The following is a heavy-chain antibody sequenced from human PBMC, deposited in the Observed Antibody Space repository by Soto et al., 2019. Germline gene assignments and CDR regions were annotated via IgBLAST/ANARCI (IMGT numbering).Heavy chain of an antibody. D-gene: IGHD3-22*01. CDR2: ISAYNGNT. CDR1: GYTFTSYS. CDR3: ARDKMVYYDSSGYSTGAFDI. J-gene: IGHJ3*02. Sequence: ASVKVSCKASGYTFTSYSISWVRQAPGQGLEWMGWISAYNGNTNYAQKLQGRVTMTTDTSTSTAYMELRSLRSDDTAVYYCARDKMVYYDSSGYSTGAFDIWGQGTMVTVSS. V-gene: IGHV1-18*04.